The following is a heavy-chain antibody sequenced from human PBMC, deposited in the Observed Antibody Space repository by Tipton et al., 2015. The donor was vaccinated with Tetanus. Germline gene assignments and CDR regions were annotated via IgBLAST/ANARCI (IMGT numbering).Heavy chain of an antibody. CDR1: GFTFSSYG. D-gene: IGHD6-19*01. CDR3: AKDKTPRVYSSGWSLDY. V-gene: IGHV3-30*18. J-gene: IGHJ4*02. CDR2: ISYDGSNK. Sequence: SLRLSCAASGFTFSSYGMHWVRQAPGKGLEWVAVISYDGSNKYYADSVKGRFTISRDNSKNTLYLQMNSLRAEDTAVYYCAKDKTPRVYSSGWSLDYWGQGTLVTVSS.